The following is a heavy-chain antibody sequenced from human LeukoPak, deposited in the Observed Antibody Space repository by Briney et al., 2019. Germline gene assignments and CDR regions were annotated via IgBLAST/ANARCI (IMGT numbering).Heavy chain of an antibody. J-gene: IGHJ4*02. CDR1: GFTFDDYA. Sequence: PGGSLRLSCAASGFTFDDYAMHWVRQAPGKGLEWVSGLNWNSAFKGYADSVKGRFTISRDNAKNSLYLQMNNLRADDTAVYYCANTVTSRGGYWGQGILVTVSS. V-gene: IGHV3-9*01. CDR2: LNWNSAFK. CDR3: ANTVTSRGGY. D-gene: IGHD2-21*02.